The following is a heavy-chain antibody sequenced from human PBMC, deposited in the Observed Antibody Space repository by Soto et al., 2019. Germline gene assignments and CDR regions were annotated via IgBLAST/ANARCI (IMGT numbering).Heavy chain of an antibody. V-gene: IGHV3-74*03. Sequence: PGGSLRLSCAASGLTFRSYWMHWIRQALGKGLVWVSRINTDRSVAMYVDSVKGRFTISRDNAKNTLFLHMNSLRAEDTAVYYCLRDMQLWRLDAWGKGTLVTVTS. D-gene: IGHD2-15*01. CDR2: INTDRSVA. CDR3: LRDMQLWRLDA. CDR1: GLTFRSYW. J-gene: IGHJ5*02.